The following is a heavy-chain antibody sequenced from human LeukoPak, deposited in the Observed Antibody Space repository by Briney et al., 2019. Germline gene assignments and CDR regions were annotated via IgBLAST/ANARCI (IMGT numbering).Heavy chain of an antibody. J-gene: IGHJ4*02. CDR1: GFTFDDYA. CDR3: AKDFQYYYDSSGYLDY. D-gene: IGHD3-22*01. Sequence: SLRLSCAASGFTFDDYAMHWVRQAPGKGLEWVSGISWNSGSIGYADSVKGRFTISRDNAKNSLYLQMNSLRAEDTALYYCAKDFQYYYDSSGYLDYWGQGTLVTVSS. V-gene: IGHV3-9*01. CDR2: ISWNSGSI.